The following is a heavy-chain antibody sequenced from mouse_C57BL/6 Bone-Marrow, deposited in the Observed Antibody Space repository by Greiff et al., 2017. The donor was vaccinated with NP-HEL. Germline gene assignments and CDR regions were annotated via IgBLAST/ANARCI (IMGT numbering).Heavy chain of an antibody. CDR2: ISRGGSYT. CDR1: GFTFSSYG. D-gene: IGHD1-1*01. J-gene: IGHJ3*01. CDR3: ARQGYYYGSTWFAY. Sequence: EVLLVESGGDLVKPGGSLKLSCAASGFTFSSYGMSWVRQTPDKRLEWVATISRGGSYTYYPDSVKGRFTISRDNATNTLYLQMSSLRSEDTAMYYCARQGYYYGSTWFAYGGRGTRVTVSA. V-gene: IGHV5-6*01.